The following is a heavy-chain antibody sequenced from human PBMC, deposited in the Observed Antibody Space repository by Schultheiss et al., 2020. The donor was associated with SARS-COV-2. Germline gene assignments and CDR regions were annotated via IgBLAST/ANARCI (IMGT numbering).Heavy chain of an antibody. CDR1: GFTFSSYS. CDR3: ARDPSRLYGEGVNY. V-gene: IGHV3-21*04. D-gene: IGHD2/OR15-2a*01. J-gene: IGHJ4*02. Sequence: GGSLRLSCAASGFTFSSYSMNWVRQAPGKGLEWVSAISGSGGSTYYADSVKGRFTISRDNAKNSLYLQMNSLRAEDTAVYYCARDPSRLYGEGVNYWGQGTLVTVAS. CDR2: ISGSGGST.